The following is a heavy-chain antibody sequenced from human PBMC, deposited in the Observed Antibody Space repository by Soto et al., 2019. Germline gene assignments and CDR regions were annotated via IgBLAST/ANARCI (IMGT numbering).Heavy chain of an antibody. CDR1: GYTFTSYA. Sequence: QVQLVQSGAEVKKPGASVKVSCKASGYTFTSYAMHWVRQAPGQRLEWMGWINAGNGNTKYSQKFQGRVTITRDTSARTAYMELSSLRSEDTAVYYCAGDGLYYYGSGSYLRYYFDYWGQGTLVTVSS. CDR2: INAGNGNT. V-gene: IGHV1-3*01. D-gene: IGHD3-10*01. J-gene: IGHJ4*02. CDR3: AGDGLYYYGSGSYLRYYFDY.